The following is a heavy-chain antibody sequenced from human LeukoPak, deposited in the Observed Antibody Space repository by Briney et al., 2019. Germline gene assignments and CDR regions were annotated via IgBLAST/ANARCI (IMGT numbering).Heavy chain of an antibody. CDR2: IIPIFGTA. CDR3: ARDGEATMVRFDI. D-gene: IGHD3-10*01. Sequence: SVKVSCKASGGTFSSYAISWVRQAPGQGLEWMGGIIPIFGTANYAQKFQGRVTITTDESTSTAYMELSSLRSEDTAVYYCARDGEATMVRFDIWGQGTMVTVSS. J-gene: IGHJ3*02. CDR1: GGTFSSYA. V-gene: IGHV1-69*05.